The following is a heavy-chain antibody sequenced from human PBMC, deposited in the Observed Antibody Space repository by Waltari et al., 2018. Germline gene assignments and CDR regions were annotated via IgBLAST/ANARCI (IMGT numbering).Heavy chain of an antibody. CDR2: RKQDGTEK. J-gene: IGHJ4*02. Sequence: DVQLTASGGGLVQPGGSLRLSCEGSGFTFYHFWMTWLRQVPGKGLEWVANRKQDGTEKDLVDSFKGRFTISRDNAKRSLYLQMNNLRVDDTAMYYCARGGGDGQVHHWGQGTLVTVSS. V-gene: IGHV3-7*03. D-gene: IGHD3-16*01. CDR1: GFTFYHFW. CDR3: ARGGGDGQVHH.